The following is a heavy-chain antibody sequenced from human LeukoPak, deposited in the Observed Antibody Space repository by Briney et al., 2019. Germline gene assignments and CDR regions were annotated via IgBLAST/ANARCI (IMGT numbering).Heavy chain of an antibody. CDR3: ARVPHQLLALDY. V-gene: IGHV3-11*04. Sequence: GGSLRLSCAASGFTFNDYFMTWIRQAPGKGLEWVSYISGSGTVYYADSVKGRFTISRDNAQNSLYLQMNSLRAEDTAVYYCARVPHQLLALDYWGQGTLVTVSS. D-gene: IGHD2-2*01. CDR1: GFTFNDYF. J-gene: IGHJ4*02. CDR2: ISGSGTV.